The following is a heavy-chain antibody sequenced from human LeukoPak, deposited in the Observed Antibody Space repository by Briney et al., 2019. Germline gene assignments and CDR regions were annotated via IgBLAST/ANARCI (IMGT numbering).Heavy chain of an antibody. V-gene: IGHV3-48*01. J-gene: IGHJ6*03. D-gene: IGHD6-19*01. CDR1: GFTFSSYS. Sequence: TGGSLRLSCAASGFTFSSYSMNWVRQAPGKGLEWVSYISSSSSTIYYADSVKGRFTISRDNAKNSLYLQMNSLRAEDTAVYYCARDQGSGWPAPAYYYYYYYMDVWGKGTTVTVSS. CDR3: ARDQGSGWPAPAYYYYYYYMDV. CDR2: ISSSSSTI.